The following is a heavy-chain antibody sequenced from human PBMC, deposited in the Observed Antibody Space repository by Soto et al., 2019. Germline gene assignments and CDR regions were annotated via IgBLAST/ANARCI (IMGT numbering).Heavy chain of an antibody. CDR3: ARLVDTAIPYYFDY. Sequence: SETLSLTCTVSGGSISSYYWSWIRQPPGKGLEWIGYIYYSGSTNYNPSLKSRVTISVDTSKNQFSLKLSSVTAADTAVYYCARLVDTAIPYYFDYWGQGALVTVSS. CDR2: IYYSGST. V-gene: IGHV4-59*01. CDR1: GGSISSYY. J-gene: IGHJ4*02. D-gene: IGHD5-18*01.